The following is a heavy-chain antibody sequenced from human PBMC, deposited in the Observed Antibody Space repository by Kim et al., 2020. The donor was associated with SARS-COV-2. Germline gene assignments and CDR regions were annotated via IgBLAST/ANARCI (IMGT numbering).Heavy chain of an antibody. CDR1: GFTFSSYG. J-gene: IGHJ6*02. D-gene: IGHD2-15*01. CDR3: ARDPYCSGGSCYSMDV. CDR2: IWYDGSNK. V-gene: IGHV3-33*01. Sequence: GGSLRLSCAASGFTFSSYGMHGVRQAPGKGLEWVAVIWYDGSNKYYADSVKGRFTISRDNSKNTLYLQMNSLRAEDTAVYYCARDPYCSGGSCYSMDVWGQGTTVTVSS.